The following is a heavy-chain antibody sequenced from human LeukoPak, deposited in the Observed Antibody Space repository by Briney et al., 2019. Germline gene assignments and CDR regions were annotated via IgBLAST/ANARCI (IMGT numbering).Heavy chain of an antibody. CDR1: GFTFSSYW. CDR3: ARDRGNPKAAAGVYHSDY. J-gene: IGHJ4*02. V-gene: IGHV3-23*01. CDR2: ISTSGAST. D-gene: IGHD6-13*01. Sequence: PGGSLRLSCAASGFTFSSYWMHWVRQAPGKGLEWVSGISTSGASTYYADSVKGRFTISRDISRNTLYLQMNSLRAEDAAVYYCARDRGNPKAAAGVYHSDYWGQGTLVTVSS.